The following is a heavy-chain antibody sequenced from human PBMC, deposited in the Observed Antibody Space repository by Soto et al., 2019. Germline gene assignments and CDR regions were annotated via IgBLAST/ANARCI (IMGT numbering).Heavy chain of an antibody. Sequence: GGSLRLSCAASGFTFSSYSMNWVRQAPGKGLEWVSYISSSSSTIYYADSVKGRFTISRDNAKNSLYLQMNSLRDEDTAVYYCASSHCGGGTCYSMALAYWGQGTLVTVSS. CDR2: ISSSSSTI. CDR3: ASSHCGGGTCYSMALAY. J-gene: IGHJ4*02. CDR1: GFTFSSYS. V-gene: IGHV3-48*02. D-gene: IGHD2-15*01.